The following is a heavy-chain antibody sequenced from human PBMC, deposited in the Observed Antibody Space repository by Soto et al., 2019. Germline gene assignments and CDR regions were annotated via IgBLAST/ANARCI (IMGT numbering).Heavy chain of an antibody. CDR1: GGSISSSSYY. CDR3: ARRITFFGVFSVDAFDI. V-gene: IGHV4-39*01. J-gene: IGHJ3*02. Sequence: QLQLQESGPGLVKPSETLSLTCTVSGGSISSSSYYWGWIRQPPGKGLEWIGSNYYSGSTYYNPSLKSRVTISVDTSKNQFALKLSSVTAADTAVYYCARRITFFGVFSVDAFDIWGQGTMVTVSS. CDR2: NYYSGST. D-gene: IGHD3-3*01.